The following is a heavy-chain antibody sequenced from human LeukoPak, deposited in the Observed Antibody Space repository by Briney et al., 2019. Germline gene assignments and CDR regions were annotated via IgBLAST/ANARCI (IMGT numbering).Heavy chain of an antibody. CDR1: GFTLRRYW. CDR2: IQQDGGEK. Sequence: GGSLRLSCAASGFTLRRYWMSWVRQAPGKGLEWVANIQQDGGEKYYVDSVKGRFTISRDNAKNSLYLQMNSLRAEDTALYYCARSRYSSSSPVDYWGQGTLVTVSS. J-gene: IGHJ4*02. D-gene: IGHD6-6*01. CDR3: ARSRYSSSSPVDY. V-gene: IGHV3-7*03.